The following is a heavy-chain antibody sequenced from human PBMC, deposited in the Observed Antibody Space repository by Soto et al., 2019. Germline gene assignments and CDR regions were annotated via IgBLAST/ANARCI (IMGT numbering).Heavy chain of an antibody. CDR3: ARSSSDYGDDGLSLGY. CDR2: ISAYNGNT. Sequence: QVQLVQSGAEVKKPGASVKVSCKASGYTFSGYGINWVRQAPGQGLEWMGWISAYNGNTKYAQKFQGRVTMTTDTSTSTAHMELRSLRSDATAVYFCARSSSDYGDDGLSLGYWGQGTLVTVSS. CDR1: GYTFSGYG. V-gene: IGHV1-18*01. J-gene: IGHJ4*02. D-gene: IGHD4-17*01.